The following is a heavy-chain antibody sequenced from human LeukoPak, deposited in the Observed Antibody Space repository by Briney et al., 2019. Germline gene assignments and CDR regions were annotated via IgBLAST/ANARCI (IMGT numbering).Heavy chain of an antibody. CDR2: IIPIFGTA. D-gene: IGHD4-23*01. J-gene: IGHJ1*01. Sequence: ASVKVSCKASGGTFSSYAISWVRQAPGQGLEWMGGIIPIFGTANYAQKFQGRVTITADESTSTAYMELNSLRSEDTAVYYCAGPPVVHAEYFQHWGQGTLVTVSS. CDR3: AGPPVVHAEYFQH. V-gene: IGHV1-69*13. CDR1: GGTFSSYA.